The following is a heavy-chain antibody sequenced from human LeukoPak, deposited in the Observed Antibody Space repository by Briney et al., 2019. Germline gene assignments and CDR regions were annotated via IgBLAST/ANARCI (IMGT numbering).Heavy chain of an antibody. J-gene: IGHJ4*02. D-gene: IGHD3-9*01. V-gene: IGHV4-39*01. CDR3: ARRQYYDILT. Sequence: TSETLSLTCTVSGGSISISSYYWGWIRQPPGKGLEWIGSIYYSGSTYYNPSLKSRVTISVDTSKNQFSLKLSSVTAADTAVYYCARRQYYDILTWGQGTLVTVSS. CDR2: IYYSGST. CDR1: GGSISISSYY.